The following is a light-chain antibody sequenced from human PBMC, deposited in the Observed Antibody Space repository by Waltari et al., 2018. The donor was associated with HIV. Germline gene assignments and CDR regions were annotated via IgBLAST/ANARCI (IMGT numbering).Light chain of an antibody. V-gene: IGKV3-15*01. J-gene: IGKJ2*01. CDR1: QSLTAN. Sequence: LTQSPATLSVSVGERVTLSCRASQSLTANLAWYQQRPGQAPRVLIYGASSRATDIPARFSGSGSGTDYTLTISTVQSEDSAVYYCQQNIHWPPYTFGQGTKL. CDR3: QQNIHWPPYT. CDR2: GAS.